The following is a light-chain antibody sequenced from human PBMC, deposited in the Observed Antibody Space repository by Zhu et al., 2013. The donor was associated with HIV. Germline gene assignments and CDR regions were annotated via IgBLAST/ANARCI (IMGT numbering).Light chain of an antibody. V-gene: IGKV3-15*01. J-gene: IGKJ4*01. CDR1: QSVTTN. CDR3: QQYNNWPLT. CDR2: GAS. Sequence: DIVLTQSPGTLSLSPGERATLSCRASQSVTTNLAWYQQKPGQAPRLLMYGASTRATGIPARFSGSVSGTEFTLTISSLQSEDFAIYYCQQYNNWPLTFGGGTKVEIK.